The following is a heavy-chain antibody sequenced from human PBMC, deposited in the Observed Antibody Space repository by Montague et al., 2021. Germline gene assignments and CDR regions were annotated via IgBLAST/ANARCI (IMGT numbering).Heavy chain of an antibody. J-gene: IGHJ4*02. CDR1: GFTFSDAW. Sequence: SLRLSLSASGFTFSDAWMSWVRQAPGKGLEWVGLITGKAGGATTGYGAPVKGRFTISKDDSRDTLYLHMNSLQSEDTAVYYCTAVQYDVLTGYYLQWGQGTLATVSS. V-gene: IGHV3-15*01. D-gene: IGHD3-9*01. CDR3: TAVQYDVLTGYYLQ. CDR2: ITGKAGGATT.